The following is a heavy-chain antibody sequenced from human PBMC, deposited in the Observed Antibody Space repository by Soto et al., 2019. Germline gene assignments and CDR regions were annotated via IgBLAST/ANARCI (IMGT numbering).Heavy chain of an antibody. J-gene: IGHJ3*02. Sequence: GESLKISCKGSGYSFTSYWIGWVRQMPGKGLEWMGIIYPGDSDTRYSPSFQGQVTISADKSISTAYLQWTSLKASDSAIYYCARARVSTPRLEDPFDIWGQGTVVTVSS. CDR3: ARARVSTPRLEDPFDI. D-gene: IGHD5-12*01. CDR2: IYPGDSDT. V-gene: IGHV5-51*01. CDR1: GYSFTSYW.